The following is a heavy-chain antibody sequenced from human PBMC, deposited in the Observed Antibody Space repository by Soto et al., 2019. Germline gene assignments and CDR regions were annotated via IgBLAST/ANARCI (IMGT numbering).Heavy chain of an antibody. D-gene: IGHD5-18*01. J-gene: IGHJ4*02. CDR2: VNAGNDNT. Sequence: QVHLVQSGAEVKKPGASVKVSCKTSGYTFTNNVIHWVRQAPGQRLEWMGWVNAGNDNTKWSREFPGRLNLTKDTSATTAYMELSSLTSEDTAIYFCAREVPYGYSRFDYWGQGTLVTVSS. CDR3: AREVPYGYSRFDY. CDR1: GYTFTNNV. V-gene: IGHV1-3*01.